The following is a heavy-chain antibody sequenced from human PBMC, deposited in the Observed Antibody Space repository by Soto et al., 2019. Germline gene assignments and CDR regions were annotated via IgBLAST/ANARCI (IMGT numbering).Heavy chain of an antibody. CDR3: ARGPPESAGV. J-gene: IGHJ4*02. V-gene: IGHV1-8*02. D-gene: IGHD3-10*01. CDR1: GYTFTSSD. Sequence: QAQLVQSGAEVKKPGASVKVSCKASGYTFTSSDINWVRQATGQRLEWMGWMNPDSGDTGYAQKFQGRVTLTRNTSISTAYMELSSLRSEDTAVYYCARGPPESAGVWGQGTLVTVSS. CDR2: MNPDSGDT.